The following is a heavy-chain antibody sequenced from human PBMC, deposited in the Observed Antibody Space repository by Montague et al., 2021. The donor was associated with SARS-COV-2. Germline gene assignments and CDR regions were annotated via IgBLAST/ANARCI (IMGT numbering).Heavy chain of an antibody. CDR1: GDSVVSPRPA. CDR2: PYYRSEWHT. V-gene: IGHV6-1*01. D-gene: IGHD6-19*01. CDR3: ASGWTLFD. J-gene: IGHJ4*02. Sequence: CAISGDSVVSPRPAWKWNRQSPSSRFERLGRPYYRSEWHTDYAVSVEGRLAIDADTSKNQFSLQLHSVTPEDSAVYYCASGWTLFDWGQGTLVTVSS.